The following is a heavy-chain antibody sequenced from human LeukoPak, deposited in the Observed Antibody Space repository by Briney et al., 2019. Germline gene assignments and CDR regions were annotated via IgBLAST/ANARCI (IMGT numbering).Heavy chain of an antibody. J-gene: IGHJ4*02. CDR2: ISHSSSTI. V-gene: IGHV3-48*01. CDR3: ARDRLHYGEYEKTFDY. Sequence: GGSLRLSCAASGFTFSSYSMNWVRQAPGKGLEWVSYISHSSSTIYYADSVKGRFTISRDNAKKSLYLQMNSLRAEDSAVYYCARDRLHYGEYEKTFDYWGQGTLVTVSP. CDR1: GFTFSSYS. D-gene: IGHD4-17*01.